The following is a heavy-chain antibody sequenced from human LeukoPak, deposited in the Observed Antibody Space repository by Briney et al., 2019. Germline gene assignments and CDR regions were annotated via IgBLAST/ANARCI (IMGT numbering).Heavy chain of an antibody. CDR1: GASISSASYY. Sequence: SQTLSLTCTVSGASISSASYYWSWIRQPAGKGLEWIGRIYISGSTNYNPSLKSRVTISVDTSKNQFSLKLSSVTAADTAVYYCARDRYSYGLVWGQGTLVTVSS. J-gene: IGHJ4*02. CDR2: IYISGST. CDR3: ARDRYSYGLV. D-gene: IGHD5-18*01. V-gene: IGHV4-61*02.